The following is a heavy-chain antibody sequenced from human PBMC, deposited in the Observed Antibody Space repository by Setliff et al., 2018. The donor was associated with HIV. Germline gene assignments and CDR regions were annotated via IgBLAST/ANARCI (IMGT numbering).Heavy chain of an antibody. D-gene: IGHD3-10*01. Sequence: AASVKVSCKASGYTFTSYGMSWVRQAPGQGLEWMGWISAYNGNTHYAQKLQGRVTMTTDTSTSTAYMELRSLRSDDTAVYYCARDYYGSGSYFILDYWGPGTLVTSPQ. J-gene: IGHJ4*02. CDR3: ARDYYGSGSYFILDY. CDR1: GYTFTSYG. V-gene: IGHV1-18*01. CDR2: ISAYNGNT.